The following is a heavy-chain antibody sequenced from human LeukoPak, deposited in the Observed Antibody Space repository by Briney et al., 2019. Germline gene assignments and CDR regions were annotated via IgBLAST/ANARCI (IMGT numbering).Heavy chain of an antibody. V-gene: IGHV4-59*11. J-gene: IGHJ6*02. CDR1: GGSISGHY. CDR3: ARFGVDYDMDV. CDR2: IHYSGRP. Sequence: SETLSLTCTVSGGSISGHYWTWIRQPPGKGLEWIGQIHYSGRPDYNPPLKSRVTISVDTSKNQLSLQVTSVTGADTAVYYCARFGVDYDMDVWGQGTTVTVSS. D-gene: IGHD3-16*01.